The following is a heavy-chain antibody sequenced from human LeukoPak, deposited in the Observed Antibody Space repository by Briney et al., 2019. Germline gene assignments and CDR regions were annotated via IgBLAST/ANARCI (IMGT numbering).Heavy chain of an antibody. CDR1: GYTFTGYY. D-gene: IGHD3-16*01. CDR2: INPNSGGT. Sequence: GASVKVSCKASGYTFTGYYMHWVRQAPGQGLEWMGWINPNSGGTNYAQKFQGWVTMTRDTSISTAYMELSRLRSDDTAVYYCARDSSDVSTTIHDYVWGTSTGYYFDYWGQGTLVTVSS. J-gene: IGHJ4*02. CDR3: ARDSSDVSTTIHDYVWGTSTGYYFDY. V-gene: IGHV1-2*04.